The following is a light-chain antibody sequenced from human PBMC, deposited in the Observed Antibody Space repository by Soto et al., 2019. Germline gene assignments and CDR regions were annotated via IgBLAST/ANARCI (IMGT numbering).Light chain of an antibody. J-gene: IGKJ1*01. V-gene: IGKV1-5*03. Sequence: DIQMTQSPSTLSGSVGDRVTITCRASQTISSWLAWYQQKPGKAPKLLIYKASTLKSEVPSRFSGSGSGTEFTLTISSLQPDDFATYYCQHYNSYSEAFGQGTKADIK. CDR1: QTISSW. CDR2: KAS. CDR3: QHYNSYSEA.